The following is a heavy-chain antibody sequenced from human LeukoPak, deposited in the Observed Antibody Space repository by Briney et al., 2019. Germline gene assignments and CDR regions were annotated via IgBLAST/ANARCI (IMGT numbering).Heavy chain of an antibody. CDR2: INTNTGNP. D-gene: IGHD1-26*01. V-gene: IGHV7-4-1*02. J-gene: IGHJ4*02. CDR3: ARPRAEVGATTYYFDY. CDR1: GYTLTELS. Sequence: GASVKVSCKVSGYTLTELSMHWVRQAPGKGLEWMGWINTNTGNPTYAQGFTGRFVFSLDTSVSTAYLQISSLKAEDTAVYYCARPRAEVGATTYYFDYWGQGTLVTVSS.